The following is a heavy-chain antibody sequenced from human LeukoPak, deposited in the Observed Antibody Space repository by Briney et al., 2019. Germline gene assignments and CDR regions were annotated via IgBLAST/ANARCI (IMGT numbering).Heavy chain of an antibody. Sequence: SETLSLTCAVYGGSFSGYSWSWIRQPPGKGLEWIGYIYYSGSTYYNPSLKSRVTISVDTSKNQFSLKLSSVTAADTAVYYCARASGAGYCSTTSCYDGVYYYYMDVWGKGTTVTVSS. CDR1: GGSFSGYS. CDR2: IYYSGST. CDR3: ARASGAGYCSTTSCYDGVYYYYMDV. V-gene: IGHV4-30-4*07. J-gene: IGHJ6*03. D-gene: IGHD2-2*01.